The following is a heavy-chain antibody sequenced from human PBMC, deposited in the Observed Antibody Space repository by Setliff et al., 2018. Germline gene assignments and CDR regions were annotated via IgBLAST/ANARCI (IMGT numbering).Heavy chain of an antibody. Sequence: QPGGSLRLSCVASGFAISSCWMSWVRQAPGKGLEWVANIKQDGSEKYYVDSVKGRFSISRDNAKNSLYLQMNSLRAEDTAVYYCARDPPWELRYFDLWGRGTLVTVSS. CDR1: GFAISSCW. J-gene: IGHJ2*01. CDR2: IKQDGSEK. V-gene: IGHV3-7*01. D-gene: IGHD1-26*01. CDR3: ARDPPWELRYFDL.